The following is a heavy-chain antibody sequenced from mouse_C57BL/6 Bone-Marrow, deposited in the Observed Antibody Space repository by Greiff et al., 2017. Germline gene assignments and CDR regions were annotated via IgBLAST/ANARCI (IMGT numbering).Heavy chain of an antibody. D-gene: IGHD1-1*01. CDR2: IDPNSGGT. J-gene: IGHJ4*01. Sequence: VQLQQPGAELVKPGASVKLSCKASGYTFTSYWMHWVKQRPGRGLEWIGRIDPNSGGTKYNEKFKSKATLTVDKPSSTAYMQLSSLTSEDSAVYYCAKATVVATDYAMDYWGQGTSVTVSS. V-gene: IGHV1-72*01. CDR3: AKATVVATDYAMDY. CDR1: GYTFTSYW.